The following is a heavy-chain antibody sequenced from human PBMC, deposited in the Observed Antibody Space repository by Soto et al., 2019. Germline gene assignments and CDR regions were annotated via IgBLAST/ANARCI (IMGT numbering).Heavy chain of an antibody. CDR1: GFIFSNFG. J-gene: IGHJ6*02. V-gene: IGHV3-33*01. D-gene: IGHD6-19*01. Sequence: GSLRLSCAASGFIFSNFGMHWVRQAPGKGLELVAVIWYDGSNEYYADSVKGRFTISKDNSKNMLYLQMNSLRAEDTAVYYCARDDIPGITVATYGLDVWGQGTTVTVSS. CDR3: ARDDIPGITVATYGLDV. CDR2: IWYDGSNE.